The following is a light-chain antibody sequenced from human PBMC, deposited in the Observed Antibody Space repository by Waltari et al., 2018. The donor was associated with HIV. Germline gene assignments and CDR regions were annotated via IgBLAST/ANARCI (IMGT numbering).Light chain of an antibody. J-gene: IGLJ3*02. V-gene: IGLV7-46*01. CDR1: TEAVTIGPS. CDR2: DTS. CDR3: LLSYSGASWV. Sequence: QALVPQEPSLTVSPGGPVTLTCGSSTEAVTIGPSPYWFQQKPGQAPTPLIFDTSNKHPWTPARFSGSLLGGKAALTLSGAQPEDEAEYYCLLSYSGASWVFGGGTKVTVL.